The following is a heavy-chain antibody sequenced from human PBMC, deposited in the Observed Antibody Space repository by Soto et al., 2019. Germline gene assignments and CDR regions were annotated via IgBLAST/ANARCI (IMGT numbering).Heavy chain of an antibody. V-gene: IGHV3-74*01. CDR1: GFTFSSYW. J-gene: IGHJ4*02. CDR2: TNSDGSDT. D-gene: IGHD6-19*01. Sequence: EVQLVESGGGLDQPGGSLRLSCEASGFTFSSYWMYWVRQAPGKGLVWVSRTNSDGSDTSYADSVKGRFTISRDNAKNTLYLQMNSLRAEDTAVYYCARDRGWSLFDYWGQGTLVTVSS. CDR3: ARDRGWSLFDY.